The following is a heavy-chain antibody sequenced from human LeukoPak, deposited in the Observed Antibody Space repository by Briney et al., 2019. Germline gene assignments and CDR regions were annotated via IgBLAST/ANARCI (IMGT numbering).Heavy chain of an antibody. CDR2: INGDGSST. Sequence: PGGSLRLSCAASGFTFRSYEMNWVRHAPGKGLVWVSRINGDGSSTTYADSVRGRFTISRDDAKNTLYLEMNSLRAEDTAVYYCAREWHDAFDIWGQGTMVTVSS. CDR1: GFTFRSYE. CDR3: AREWHDAFDI. J-gene: IGHJ3*02. V-gene: IGHV3-74*01. D-gene: IGHD5-24*01.